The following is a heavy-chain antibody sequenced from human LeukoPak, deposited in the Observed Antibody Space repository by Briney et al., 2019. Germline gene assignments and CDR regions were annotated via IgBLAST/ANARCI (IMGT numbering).Heavy chain of an antibody. D-gene: IGHD1-14*01. CDR2: ISSSGSTI. V-gene: IGHV3-48*03. CDR1: GFTFSSYE. J-gene: IGHJ4*02. CDR3: ARHPEFLRDFDY. Sequence: PGGSLRLSCAASGFTFSSYEMNWVRQAPGKGLEWVSYISSSGSTIYYADSVKGRFTISRDNAKNSLYLQMNSLRAEDTAVYYCARHPEFLRDFDYWGQGTLVTVSS.